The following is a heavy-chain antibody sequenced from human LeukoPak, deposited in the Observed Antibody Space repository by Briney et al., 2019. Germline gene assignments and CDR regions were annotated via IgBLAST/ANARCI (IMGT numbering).Heavy chain of an antibody. V-gene: IGHV3-15*01. D-gene: IGHD5-18*01. CDR2: IKSETDGGTT. CDR3: TTEGDTGPLEY. CDR1: GFTFSNAW. J-gene: IGHJ4*02. Sequence: KPGGSLRLSCAASGFTFSNAWMSWVRQAPGKGLEWVGRIKSETDGGTTDYAAPVKGRFTISRDDSKNTLYLQMNSLKTEDTAVYYSTTEGDTGPLEYWGQGTLVTVSS.